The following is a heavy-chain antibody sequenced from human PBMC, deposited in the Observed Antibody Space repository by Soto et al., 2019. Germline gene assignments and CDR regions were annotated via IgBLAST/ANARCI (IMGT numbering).Heavy chain of an antibody. V-gene: IGHV3-48*02. Sequence: EGQLVESGGGLVQPGGSLRLSCTVSGFTFTDYSLNWVRQPPGKGLEWLSYISASRTTIYYAGSVRGRFTVSRDNAKNSLYLQMNSLRDEDTAVYYCARDGRRGYDLDVWGQGTMVTVSS. D-gene: IGHD1-26*01. CDR3: ARDGRRGYDLDV. CDR1: GFTFTDYS. CDR2: ISASRTTI. J-gene: IGHJ6*02.